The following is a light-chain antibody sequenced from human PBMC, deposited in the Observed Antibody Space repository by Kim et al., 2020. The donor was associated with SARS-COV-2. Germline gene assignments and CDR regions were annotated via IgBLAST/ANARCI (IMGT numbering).Light chain of an antibody. Sequence: SVAQGQTARITCGGNNIGTKNVHWFQQKPGQAPVLVIFRDTNRPSGIPERFSGSNSGNTATLTISRAQPGDEADYYCQVWDSSTGVFGGGTQLTVL. CDR2: RDT. V-gene: IGLV3-9*01. CDR1: NIGTKN. CDR3: QVWDSSTGV. J-gene: IGLJ3*02.